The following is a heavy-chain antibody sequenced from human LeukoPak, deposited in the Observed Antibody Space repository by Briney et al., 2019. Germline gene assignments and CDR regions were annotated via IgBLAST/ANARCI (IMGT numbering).Heavy chain of an antibody. Sequence: SQTLSLTCALSGDSVSGSPAVWNWIRQSPSRGLEWLGRAYYRSKWFIDYALSVKGRITITPDTSKNQFSLQLNSVTAEDTAVYYCARGAVRGGTNFDYWGQGTLVTVSS. CDR2: AYYRSKWFI. CDR3: ARGAVRGGTNFDY. J-gene: IGHJ4*02. CDR1: GDSVSGSPAV. D-gene: IGHD3-10*01. V-gene: IGHV6-1*01.